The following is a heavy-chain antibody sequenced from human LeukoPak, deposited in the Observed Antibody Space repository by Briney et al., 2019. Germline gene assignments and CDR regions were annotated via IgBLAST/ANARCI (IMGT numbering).Heavy chain of an antibody. CDR3: ARGRWIAAAGSYFYYGMDV. D-gene: IGHD6-13*01. Sequence: KPSETLSLTCAVYGGSFSAYYWSWIRQPPGKGLEWIGEINHSGSTNYNPSLKSRVTISVDTSKNQFSLRLSSVTAADTAVYYCARGRWIAAAGSYFYYGMDVWGQGTTVTVSS. CDR2: INHSGST. J-gene: IGHJ6*02. CDR1: GGSFSAYY. V-gene: IGHV4-34*01.